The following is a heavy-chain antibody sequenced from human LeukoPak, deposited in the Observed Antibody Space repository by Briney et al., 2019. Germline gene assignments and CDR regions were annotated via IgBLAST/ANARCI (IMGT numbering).Heavy chain of an antibody. V-gene: IGHV3-23*01. J-gene: IGHJ4*02. Sequence: GGSLRLSCAASGFTFRSYAMTCVRQAPGKGLEWVADISGSGSDTYYADSVKGRFTISRDNSKNSLYLQMNSLRAEDTAVYYCARDFNGWNFDYWGQGTLVTVSS. CDR1: GFTFRSYA. D-gene: IGHD6-19*01. CDR3: ARDFNGWNFDY. CDR2: ISGSGSDT.